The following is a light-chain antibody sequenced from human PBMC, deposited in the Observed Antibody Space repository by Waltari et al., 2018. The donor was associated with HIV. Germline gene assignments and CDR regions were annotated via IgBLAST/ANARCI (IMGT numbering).Light chain of an antibody. CDR3: SSYTTTRTLV. CDR2: EVS. Sequence: QSALTQPASASGSPGQSITISCPGTSSAVGAYTYVSWYQQHPDKAPKLMIYEVSNRPSGVSNRFSGSKSGNTASLTISGLQAEDEADYYCSSYTTTRTLVFGGGTKLTVL. V-gene: IGLV2-14*01. J-gene: IGLJ2*01. CDR1: SSAVGAYTY.